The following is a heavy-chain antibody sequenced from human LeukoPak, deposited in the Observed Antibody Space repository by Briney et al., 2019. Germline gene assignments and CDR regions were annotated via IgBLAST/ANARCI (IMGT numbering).Heavy chain of an antibody. J-gene: IGHJ6*02. Sequence: PSETLSLTCTVSGGSISSGDYYWSWIRQPPGKGLEWIGYIYYSGSTYYNPSLKSRVTISVDTSKNQFSLKLSSVTAADTAVYYCARDQSYYFNSGSEYDYYGMDVWGRGTTVTVSS. V-gene: IGHV4-30-4*01. CDR3: ARDQSYYFNSGSEYDYYGMDV. CDR2: IYYSGST. CDR1: GGSISSGDYY. D-gene: IGHD3-10*01.